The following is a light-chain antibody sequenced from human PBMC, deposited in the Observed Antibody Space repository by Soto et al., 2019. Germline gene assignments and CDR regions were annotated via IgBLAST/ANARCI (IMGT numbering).Light chain of an antibody. CDR3: CSYTGASTDV. CDR1: SGDVGGYNY. J-gene: IGLJ1*01. Sequence: QSALTQPASVSGSPGQSVTISCAGTSGDVGGYNYVSWYQQHPGKAPKLLIHAVTNRPSGVSNRFSGSKSGNTASLTISSLQAEDEADYYCCSYTGASTDVFGTGTQLTVL. V-gene: IGLV2-14*01. CDR2: AVT.